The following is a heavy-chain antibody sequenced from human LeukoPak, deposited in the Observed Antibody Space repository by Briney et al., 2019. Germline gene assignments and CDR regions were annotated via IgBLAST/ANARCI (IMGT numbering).Heavy chain of an antibody. J-gene: IGHJ5*02. V-gene: IGHV1-46*01. CDR3: ARDRSIDDKSWWLDP. CDR2: INPTGDYT. Sequence: ASVKVSCKTSGDTFTRNWMHWIRQGPGQGLEWMGVINPTGDYTMYAQKFQGRVIVTRDMSSNTDYMELGSLRSDDTAVYYCARDRSIDDKSWWLDPWGQGTLVTVSS. D-gene: IGHD1-1*01. CDR1: GDTFTRNW.